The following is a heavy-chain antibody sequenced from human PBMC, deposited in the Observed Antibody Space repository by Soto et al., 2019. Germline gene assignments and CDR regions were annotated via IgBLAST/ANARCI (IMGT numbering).Heavy chain of an antibody. J-gene: IGHJ4*02. CDR3: AREGSSWPDY. V-gene: IGHV3-30-3*01. Sequence: QVQLVESGGGVVQPGRSLRLSCAASGFTFSSYAMHWVRQAPGKGLEWVAAISYDGSNKYYADSVKGRFTISRDNSKNTLYLQMNSLRAEDTAVYYCAREGSSWPDYWGQGTLFTVSS. CDR1: GFTFSSYA. CDR2: ISYDGSNK. D-gene: IGHD6-13*01.